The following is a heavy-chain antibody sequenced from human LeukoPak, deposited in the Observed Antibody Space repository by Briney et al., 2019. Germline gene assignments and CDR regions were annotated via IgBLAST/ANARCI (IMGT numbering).Heavy chain of an antibody. D-gene: IGHD6-19*01. Sequence: GASVKVSCKASGGTFSSYAISWVRQAPGQGLEWMGGIIPIFGTANYAQKFQGRVTITADESTSTAYMELSSLRSEDTAVYYCATGGSGWYDWFDPWGQGTLVTVSS. CDR1: GGTFSSYA. V-gene: IGHV1-69*01. CDR3: ATGGSGWYDWFDP. J-gene: IGHJ5*02. CDR2: IIPIFGTA.